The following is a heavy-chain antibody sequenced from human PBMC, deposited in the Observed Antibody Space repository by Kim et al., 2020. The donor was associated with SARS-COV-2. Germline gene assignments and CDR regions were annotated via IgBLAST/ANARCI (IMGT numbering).Heavy chain of an antibody. CDR2: INHSGST. Sequence: SETLSLTCAVYGGSFSGYYWSWIRQPPGKGLEWIGEINHSGSTNYNPSLKSRVTISVDTSKNQFSLKLSSVTAADTAVYYCARPFGDRSLGYWGQGTLVTVSS. CDR3: ARPFGDRSLGY. CDR1: GGSFSGYY. J-gene: IGHJ4*02. V-gene: IGHV4-34*01. D-gene: IGHD3-10*01.